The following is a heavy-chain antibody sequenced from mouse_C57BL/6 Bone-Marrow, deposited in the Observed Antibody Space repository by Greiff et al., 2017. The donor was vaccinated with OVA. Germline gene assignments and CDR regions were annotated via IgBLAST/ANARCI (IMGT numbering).Heavy chain of an antibody. CDR1: GYTFTTYP. D-gene: IGHD2-4*01. J-gene: IGHJ3*01. Sequence: VQLQESGAELVKPGASVKMSCKASGYTFTTYPIEWMKQNPGKSLEWIGNFHPYNDDTKYNEKFKGKATLTVEKSSSTVYLELSRLTSEDSAVYDCARPGDYDGDWFEYWGQGTLVTVSA. V-gene: IGHV1-47*01. CDR3: ARPGDYDGDWFEY. CDR2: FHPYNDDT.